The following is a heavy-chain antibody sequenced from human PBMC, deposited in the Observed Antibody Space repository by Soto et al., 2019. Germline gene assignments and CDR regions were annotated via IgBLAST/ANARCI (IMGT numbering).Heavy chain of an antibody. CDR3: ARDVGCSGGSCYLSY. Sequence: GASVKVSCKASGGTFSSYTISWVRQAPGQGLEWMGRIIPILGIANYAQKFQGRVTITADKSTSTAYMELSSLRSEDTAVYYCARDVGCSGGSCYLSYWGQGTLVTVSS. D-gene: IGHD2-15*01. V-gene: IGHV1-69*04. CDR2: IIPILGIA. J-gene: IGHJ4*02. CDR1: GGTFSSYT.